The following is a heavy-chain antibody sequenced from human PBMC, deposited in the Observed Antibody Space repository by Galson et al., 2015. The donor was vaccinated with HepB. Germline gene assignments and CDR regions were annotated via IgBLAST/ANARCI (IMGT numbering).Heavy chain of an antibody. J-gene: IGHJ4*02. Sequence: SVKVSCKASGGTFISYAISWVRQAPGQGLEWMGGIIPIIGTANYAQKLQGRVTITADASTSTAYMELSSLRSEDTAVYYCATHKGAITVVRNWGQATLVTVSS. CDR1: GGTFISYA. CDR3: ATHKGAITVVRN. V-gene: IGHV1-69*13. CDR2: IIPIIGTA. D-gene: IGHD6-19*01.